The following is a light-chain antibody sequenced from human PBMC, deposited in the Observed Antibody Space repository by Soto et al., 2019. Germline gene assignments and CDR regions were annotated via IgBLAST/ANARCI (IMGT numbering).Light chain of an antibody. CDR2: EVS. CDR1: SSDVGGYNY. J-gene: IGLJ1*01. V-gene: IGLV2-14*01. Sequence: QSALTQPASVSGSPGQSITISCAGTSSDVGGYNYVSWYQQHPGKAPKLIIFEVSNRPSGVSNRFSASKSVNTASLTISGLQTGDEADYFCSSYTSSNTYVFGTGTKVTVL. CDR3: SSYTSSNTYV.